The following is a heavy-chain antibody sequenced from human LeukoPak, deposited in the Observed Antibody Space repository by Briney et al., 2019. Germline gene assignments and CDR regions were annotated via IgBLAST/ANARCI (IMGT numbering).Heavy chain of an antibody. CDR2: ISAYNGNT. Sequence: ASVKVSCKASGYTFTSYGISWVRQAPGQGLEWMGWISAYNGNTNYAQKLQGRVTMTTDTSTSTAYMELSSLRSEDTAVYYCASFPGYSSSSEYFQHWGQGTLVTVSS. V-gene: IGHV1-18*01. D-gene: IGHD6-6*01. J-gene: IGHJ1*01. CDR1: GYTFTSYG. CDR3: ASFPGYSSSSEYFQH.